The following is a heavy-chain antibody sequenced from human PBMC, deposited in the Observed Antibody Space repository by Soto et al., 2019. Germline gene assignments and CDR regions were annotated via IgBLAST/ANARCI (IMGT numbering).Heavy chain of an antibody. CDR1: GGSISNVNDC. D-gene: IGHD7-27*01. J-gene: IGHJ4*02. Sequence: QVQLQESGPGLVKPSQTLSLTCIVSGGSISNVNDCWSWIRQRPDKGLEWIGHIYSGGSIYNNPSPTRQVTIPETTPKNQFPRHLSFVSAEDTAVYYCARGPSGDKVDYWGQGTLFTVSS. V-gene: IGHV4-30-4*01. CDR3: ARGPSGDKVDY. CDR2: IYSGGSI.